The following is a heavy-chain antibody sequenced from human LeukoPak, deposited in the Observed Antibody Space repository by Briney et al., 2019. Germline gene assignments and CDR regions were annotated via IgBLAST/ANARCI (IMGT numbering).Heavy chain of an antibody. CDR1: GYTFTSYY. J-gene: IGHJ5*02. CDR2: IIPIFGTA. D-gene: IGHD2-15*01. V-gene: IGHV1-69*13. CDR3: ASLGYCSGGSCYRYNWFDP. Sequence: SVKASCTASGYTFTSYYMHWVRQAPGQGLEWMGGIIPIFGTANYAQKFQGRVTITADESTSTAYMELSSLRSEDTAVYYCASLGYCSGGSCYRYNWFDPWGQGTLVTVSS.